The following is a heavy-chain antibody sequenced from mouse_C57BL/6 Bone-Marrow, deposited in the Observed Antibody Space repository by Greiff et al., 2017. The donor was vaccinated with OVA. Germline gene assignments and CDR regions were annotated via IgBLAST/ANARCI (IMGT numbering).Heavy chain of an antibody. J-gene: IGHJ2*01. D-gene: IGHD4-1*01. CDR3: ARQTGKRFDY. Sequence: VQLQQPGAELVRPGSSVKLSCKASGYTFTSYWMDWVKQRPGQGLEWIGNIYPSDSETHYNQKFKDKATLTVDKSSSTAYMQLSSLTSEDSAVYYCARQTGKRFDYWGQGTTLTVSS. CDR2: IYPSDSET. V-gene: IGHV1-61*01. CDR1: GYTFTSYW.